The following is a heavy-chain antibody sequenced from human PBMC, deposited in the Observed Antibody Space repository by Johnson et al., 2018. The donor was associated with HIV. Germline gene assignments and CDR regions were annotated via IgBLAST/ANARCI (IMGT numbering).Heavy chain of an antibody. CDR3: ASGAYSSSLTFDI. D-gene: IGHD6-6*01. CDR2: FYSGGST. Sequence: VQLVESGAGLIQPGGSLRVSCAASGFTVSSNYMSWVRQAPGKGLEWVSGFYSGGSTYYADSVKGRFIISRDNSKNTLYLQMNSLRVEDTAVYYCASGAYSSSLTFDIWGQGTMVTVSS. V-gene: IGHV3-53*01. J-gene: IGHJ3*02. CDR1: GFTVSSNY.